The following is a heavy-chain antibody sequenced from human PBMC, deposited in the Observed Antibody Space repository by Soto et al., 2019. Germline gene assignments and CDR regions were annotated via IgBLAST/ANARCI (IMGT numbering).Heavy chain of an antibody. V-gene: IGHV4-34*01. D-gene: IGHD4-4*01. J-gene: IGHJ5*02. CDR1: GGSFSGYY. CDR3: ARGRLHPWFDP. CDR2: INHSGST. Sequence: SETLSLTCAFYGGSFSGYYWIWIRQPPGKGLEWIGEINHSGSTNYNPSLKSRVTISVDTSKNQFSLKLSSVTAADTAVYYCARGRLHPWFDPWGQGTLVTVSS.